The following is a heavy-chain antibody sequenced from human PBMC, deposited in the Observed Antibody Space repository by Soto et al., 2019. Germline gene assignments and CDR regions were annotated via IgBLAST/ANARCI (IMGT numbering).Heavy chain of an antibody. J-gene: IGHJ4*02. CDR1: GYTFSTST. Sequence: LVQSGAEAKKPGTSVKVSCKAPGYTFSTSTISWVRQAPGQGLEWLGWIKAYSGNTNYAPKLQGRVTMTTDTSTSTAYLELRSLTNDDTAMYYCAIANYGDDDYWGQGTLVTVSS. D-gene: IGHD4-17*01. CDR3: AIANYGDDDY. V-gene: IGHV1-18*04. CDR2: IKAYSGNT.